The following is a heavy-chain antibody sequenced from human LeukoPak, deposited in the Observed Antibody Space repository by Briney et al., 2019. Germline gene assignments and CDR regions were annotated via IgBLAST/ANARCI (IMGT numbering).Heavy chain of an antibody. D-gene: IGHD2-21*02. Sequence: PGGSLRLSCAASGFTFGNYWMHWVRQAPGEALMWVSRIKSDGSSTTYADSVKGRFTISRDNAKNTLYLQMNSLRAEDTAVYYCSRDSLSSCGGDCYSGLDVWGQGTTVTVSS. CDR1: GFTFGNYW. V-gene: IGHV3-74*01. J-gene: IGHJ6*02. CDR2: IKSDGSST. CDR3: SRDSLSSCGGDCYSGLDV.